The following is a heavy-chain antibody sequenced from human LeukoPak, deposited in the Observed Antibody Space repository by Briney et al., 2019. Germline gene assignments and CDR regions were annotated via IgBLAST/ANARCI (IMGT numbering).Heavy chain of an antibody. CDR3: ARVATAKYYYDSSGLYPGY. Sequence: AESLRLSCAASGFTFSSYSMNWVRQAPGKGLEWVSSISSSSSYIYYADSVKSRFTISRDNAKNSLYLQMNSLRAEDTAVYYCARVATAKYYYDSSGLYPGYWGQGTLVTVSS. J-gene: IGHJ4*02. CDR2: ISSSSSYI. V-gene: IGHV3-21*01. D-gene: IGHD3-22*01. CDR1: GFTFSSYS.